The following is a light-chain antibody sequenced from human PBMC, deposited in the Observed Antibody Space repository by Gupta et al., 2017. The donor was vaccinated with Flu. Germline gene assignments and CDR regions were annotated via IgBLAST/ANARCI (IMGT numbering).Light chain of an antibody. CDR3: QQYNNWPLT. CDR2: GAS. CDR1: QSVIRN. Sequence: EIVMPQSPATLSASPGETPALSCRASQSVIRNLAWYQQKPGQAPRLLIYGASTRATGIPARFSGSGSGTEFTLTISSLQSEDFAVYYCQQYNNWPLTFGQGTRLGIK. J-gene: IGKJ5*01. V-gene: IGKV3-15*01.